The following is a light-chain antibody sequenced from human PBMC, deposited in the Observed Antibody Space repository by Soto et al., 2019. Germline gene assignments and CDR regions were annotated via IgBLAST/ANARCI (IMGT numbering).Light chain of an antibody. CDR3: QKFDGYPLT. CDR2: SAS. CDR1: HGINSH. J-gene: IGKJ4*01. V-gene: IGKV1-9*01. Sequence: DMQLTQSPSFLSASVGDGVTSTCRDSHGINSHLAWFQQKPGKAPRLLIYSASTLQSGVPSRFSGSGSGTEFTLTISSLQPEDFATYYCQKFDGYPLTFGGGTKMEIK.